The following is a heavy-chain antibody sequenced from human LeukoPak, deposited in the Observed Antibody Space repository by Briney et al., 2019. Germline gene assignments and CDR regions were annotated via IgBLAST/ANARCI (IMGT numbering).Heavy chain of an antibody. D-gene: IGHD2-15*01. CDR3: AKDDGCSGGSCDVGLDY. CDR1: GFTFSSYA. J-gene: IGHJ4*02. Sequence: GGSPRLSCAASGFTFSSYAMSWVRQAPGKGLEWVSAISGSGGSTYYADSVKGRFTISRDNSKNTLYLQMNSLRAEDTAVYYCAKDDGCSGGSCDVGLDYWGQGTLVTVSS. V-gene: IGHV3-23*01. CDR2: ISGSGGST.